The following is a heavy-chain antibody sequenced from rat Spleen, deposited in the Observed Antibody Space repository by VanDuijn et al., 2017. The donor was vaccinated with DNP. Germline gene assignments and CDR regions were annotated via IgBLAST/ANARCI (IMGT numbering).Heavy chain of an antibody. J-gene: IGHJ2*01. CDR3: ARPDS. Sequence: EVQLVESGGGLVQPGRSMILSCAASGFTFNDYNMAWVRQAPKSGLEWVATIDYDGSSTFYRDSVKGRFTISRDNAGNTPYLQMDSLRSEDTATYYCARPDSWGQGVMVTVSS. CDR2: IDYDGSST. V-gene: IGHV5-7*01. CDR1: GFTFNDYN.